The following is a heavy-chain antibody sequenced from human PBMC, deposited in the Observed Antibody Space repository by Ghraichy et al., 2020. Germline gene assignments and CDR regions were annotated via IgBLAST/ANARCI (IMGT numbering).Heavy chain of an antibody. CDR2: IFYSGST. CDR1: GGSISSGGYY. D-gene: IGHD4-17*01. CDR3: ARVGPNYGDNMFDY. J-gene: IGHJ4*02. V-gene: IGHV4-31*03. Sequence: LSLTCTVSGGSISSGGYYWSWIRQHPGKGLEWIGYIFYSGSTYYNPSLKSRISISADTSKNQFSLKLNSVTAADTAVYYCARVGPNYGDNMFDYWGQGTLVTVSS.